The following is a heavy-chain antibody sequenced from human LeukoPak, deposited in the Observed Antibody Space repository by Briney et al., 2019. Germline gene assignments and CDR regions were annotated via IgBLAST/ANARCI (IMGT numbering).Heavy chain of an antibody. CDR1: WDSVSINSAS. V-gene: IGHV6-1*01. D-gene: IGHD2-2*01. J-gene: IGHJ4*02. CDR3: ARGLCRSGHSTFVY. CDR2: TYYRSNWFN. Sequence: SQTLSLTCVISWDSVSINSASWQWIRQSPSRGLEWLGRTYYRSNWFNDFALSVKSRITINPDTSKNQFSLQLNSVTPEDTAVYYCARGLCRSGHSTFVYWGQGTLVTVSS.